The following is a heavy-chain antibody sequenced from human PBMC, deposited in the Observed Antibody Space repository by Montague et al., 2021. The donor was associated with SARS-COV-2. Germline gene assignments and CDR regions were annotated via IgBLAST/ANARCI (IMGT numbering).Heavy chain of an antibody. Sequence: SETLSLTCAVYGGSFSGYYWNWIRQPPGKGLEWIGEINHSGSTNSNPSLTSRVPMSVATSKTQFSLKLSSVTAADTAVYYCASGARQGYGFRVGAFDSWGQGTLVTVSS. V-gene: IGHV4-34*01. D-gene: IGHD3-10*01. CDR3: ASGARQGYGFRVGAFDS. CDR2: INHSGST. J-gene: IGHJ4*02. CDR1: GGSFSGYY.